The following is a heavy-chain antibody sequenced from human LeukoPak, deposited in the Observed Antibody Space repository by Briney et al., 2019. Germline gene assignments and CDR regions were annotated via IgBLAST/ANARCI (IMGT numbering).Heavy chain of an antibody. CDR3: AREGTAGDFNY. J-gene: IGHJ4*02. CDR2: IYPADSDT. CDR1: GYSFPSSW. Sequence: GESLKISCKGSGYSFPSSWNGWVRQMPGKGLEWMAMIYPADSDTRYSPSFQGQVTISADKSISTAYLQWSSLQASDTAMYYCAREGTAGDFNYWGQGTLVTVSS. D-gene: IGHD1-7*01. V-gene: IGHV5-51*01.